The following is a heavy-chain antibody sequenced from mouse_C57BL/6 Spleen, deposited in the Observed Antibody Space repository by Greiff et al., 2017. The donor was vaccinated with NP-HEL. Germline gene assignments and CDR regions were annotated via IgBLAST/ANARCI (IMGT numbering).Heavy chain of an antibody. CDR3: ARKEDYYGSSPHWYFDV. Sequence: VQLQQSGAELMKPGASVKLSCKATGYTFTGYWIEWVKQRPGHGLEWIGEILPGSGSTNYNEKFKGKATFTADTSSNTAYMQLSSLTTEDSAIYYCARKEDYYGSSPHWYFDVWGTGTTVTVSS. V-gene: IGHV1-9*01. CDR2: ILPGSGST. CDR1: GYTFTGYW. J-gene: IGHJ1*03. D-gene: IGHD1-1*01.